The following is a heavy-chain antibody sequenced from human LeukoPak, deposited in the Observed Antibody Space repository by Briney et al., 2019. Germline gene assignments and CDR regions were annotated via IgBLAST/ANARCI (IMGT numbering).Heavy chain of an antibody. V-gene: IGHV3-73*01. CDR2: IRSKADSYTT. CDR3: RAAADLNDY. D-gene: IGHD6-13*01. CDR1: GFTFSGAA. Sequence: GGSLKLSCAASGFTFSGAAMHWVRQASGKGLEWLGRIRSKADSYTTAYAASVKGRFIVSRDDSKNTAYLQMNSLKTEDTAVYYCRAAADLNDYWGQGTLVTVSS. J-gene: IGHJ4*02.